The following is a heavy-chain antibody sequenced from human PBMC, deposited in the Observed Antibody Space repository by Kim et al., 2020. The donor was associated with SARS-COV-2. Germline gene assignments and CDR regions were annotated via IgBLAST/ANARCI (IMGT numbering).Heavy chain of an antibody. CDR1: GGTFSSYA. Sequence: SVKVSCKASGGTFSSYAISWVRQAPGQGLEWMGGIIPIFGTANYAQKFQGRVTITADESTSTAYMELSSLRSEDTAVYYCARNYGSGSQNDYWGQGTLVTVSS. CDR2: IIPIFGTA. J-gene: IGHJ4*02. CDR3: ARNYGSGSQNDY. V-gene: IGHV1-69*13. D-gene: IGHD3-10*01.